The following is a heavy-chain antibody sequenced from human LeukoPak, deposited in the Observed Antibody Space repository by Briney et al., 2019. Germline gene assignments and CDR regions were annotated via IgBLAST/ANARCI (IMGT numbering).Heavy chain of an antibody. CDR1: GFTVSDYY. J-gene: IGHJ4*02. CDR2: LYTDDTT. CDR3: ARGGAFYWNPRY. V-gene: IGHV3-53*01. Sequence: GGSLRLSCVASGFTVSDYYMSWVRQAPGKGLEWVSLLYTDDTTIYADSVKGRFTISRDDSKNTIYLHMTTLRGEDTAVYYCARGGAFYWNPRYWGQGTLVTVSS. D-gene: IGHD1-1*01.